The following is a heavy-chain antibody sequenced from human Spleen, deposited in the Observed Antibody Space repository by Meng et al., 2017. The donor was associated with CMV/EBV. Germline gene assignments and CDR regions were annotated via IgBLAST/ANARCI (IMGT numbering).Heavy chain of an antibody. CDR3: ARDPGYCSSSSCYGDAFDI. CDR1: GFTFSRYD. Sequence: GESLKISCAASGFTFSRYDMYWVRQATGKGLEWVSDIGAAGDTSYPGSVKGPFTISRENAKNSLYLQMNSLRAGDTAVYYCARDPGYCSSSSCYGDAFDIWGQGTMVTVSS. J-gene: IGHJ3*02. V-gene: IGHV3-13*01. D-gene: IGHD2-2*01. CDR2: IGAAGDT.